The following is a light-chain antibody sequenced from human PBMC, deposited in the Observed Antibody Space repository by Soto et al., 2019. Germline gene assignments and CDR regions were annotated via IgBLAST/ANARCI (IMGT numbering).Light chain of an antibody. CDR1: QSISNW. V-gene: IGKV1-5*03. CDR3: QQYNSDQYT. Sequence: DIQMTKSPSTLSSSVGYIVTITCRASQSISNWLAWYHQKPGKAPKLLLYKASTLQSGVPSRFSGSGSGTELSLTISSLQPDDFETYYCQQYNSDQYTFGQGTKVDIK. CDR2: KAS. J-gene: IGKJ2*01.